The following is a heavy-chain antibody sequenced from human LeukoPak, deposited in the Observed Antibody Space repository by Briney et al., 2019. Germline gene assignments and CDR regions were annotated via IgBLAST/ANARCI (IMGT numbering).Heavy chain of an antibody. V-gene: IGHV1-8*01. CDR2: MNPNSGNT. Sequence: ASAKVSCKASGYTFTSYDINWVRQATGQGLEWMGWMNPNSGNTGYAQKFQGRVTMTRNTSISTAYMELSSLRSEDTAVYYCTRDRWNPYYYYYMDVWGKGTTVTISS. CDR3: TRDRWNPYYYYYMDV. D-gene: IGHD1-1*01. J-gene: IGHJ6*03. CDR1: GYTFTSYD.